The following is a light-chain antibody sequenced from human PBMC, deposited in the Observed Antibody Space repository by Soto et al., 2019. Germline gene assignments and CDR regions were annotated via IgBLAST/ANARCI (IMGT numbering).Light chain of an antibody. CDR2: TAS. V-gene: IGKV1-9*01. J-gene: IGKJ1*01. CDR3: QQLDNYPRT. CDR1: QGISNY. Sequence: DIQLTQSPSFLSSSVGDRVTITCRASQGISNYLAWYQQKPGKAPKLLIYTASALQSGVPSRFSGSGSGKEFTLTISGLKPDDFATYYCQQLDNYPRTCGQGTKVDIK.